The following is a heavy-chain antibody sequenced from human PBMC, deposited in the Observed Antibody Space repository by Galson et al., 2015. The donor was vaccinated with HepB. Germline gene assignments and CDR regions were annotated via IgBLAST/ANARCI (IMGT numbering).Heavy chain of an antibody. Sequence: SVKVSCKASGYTFTSYGISWVRQAPGQGLEWMGWISAYNGNTNYAQKLQGRVTMTTDTSTSTAYMELRSLRSDDTAVYYCARVPGSSSGPYYYYGMDVWGQGTTVTVSS. CDR3: ARVPGSSSGPYYYYGMDV. V-gene: IGHV1-18*04. CDR2: ISAYNGNT. J-gene: IGHJ6*02. CDR1: GYTFTSYG. D-gene: IGHD6-13*01.